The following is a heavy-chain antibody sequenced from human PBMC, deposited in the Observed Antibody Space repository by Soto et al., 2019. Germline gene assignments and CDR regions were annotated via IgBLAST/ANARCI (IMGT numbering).Heavy chain of an antibody. D-gene: IGHD6-6*01. Sequence: GASVNVSCKASGYTITSDGISWVRQATGQGLEWMGWISAYNGNTNYARKLQGRVTMTTDTSTSTAYMELRSLRSDYTAVYYCARVKAAHALTKDYCGQGTLVTVYS. CDR1: GYTITSDG. CDR2: ISAYNGNT. V-gene: IGHV1-18*01. CDR3: ARVKAAHALTKDY. J-gene: IGHJ4*02.